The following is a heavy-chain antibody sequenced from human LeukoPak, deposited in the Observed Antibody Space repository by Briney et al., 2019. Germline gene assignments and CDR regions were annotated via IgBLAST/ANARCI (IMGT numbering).Heavy chain of an antibody. V-gene: IGHV4-34*01. CDR3: ARAVRGFGDLRPMINWFDP. D-gene: IGHD3-10*01. CDR2: INHSGST. J-gene: IGHJ5*02. Sequence: SETLSLTCAVYGGSFSGYYWSWIRQPPGKGLEWIGEINHSGSTNYNPSLKSRVTISVDTSKNQFSLKLSSVTAADTAVYYCARAVRGFGDLRPMINWFDPWGQGTLVTVSS. CDR1: GGSFSGYY.